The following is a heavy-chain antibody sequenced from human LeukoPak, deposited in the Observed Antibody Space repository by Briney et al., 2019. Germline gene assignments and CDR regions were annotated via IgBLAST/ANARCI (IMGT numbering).Heavy chain of an antibody. V-gene: IGHV4-34*01. CDR3: ARAPIVGARRDFDY. CDR2: INHSGST. J-gene: IGHJ4*02. D-gene: IGHD1-26*01. CDR1: GGSFSGYY. Sequence: PSETLSLTCAVYGGSFSGYYWSWIRQPPGKGLEWIGEINHSGSTNYNPSLKSRVTISVDTSKIQFSLKLSSVTAADTAVYYCARAPIVGARRDFDYWGQGTLVTVSS.